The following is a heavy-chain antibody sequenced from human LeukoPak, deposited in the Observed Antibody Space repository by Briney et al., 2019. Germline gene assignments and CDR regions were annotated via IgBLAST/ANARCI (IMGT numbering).Heavy chain of an antibody. Sequence: PGGSLRLSCVASGSTFTNYWMHWVRQGPGKGLVWVSRVDSDGSDTIYADSVKGRFTISRDNAKNTLYLQMNSLRVEDTAVYYCARGGYGHGFDVWGRGTLITVSS. V-gene: IGHV3-74*01. CDR3: ARGGYGHGFDV. D-gene: IGHD2-15*01. CDR1: GSTFTNYW. J-gene: IGHJ3*01. CDR2: VDSDGSDT.